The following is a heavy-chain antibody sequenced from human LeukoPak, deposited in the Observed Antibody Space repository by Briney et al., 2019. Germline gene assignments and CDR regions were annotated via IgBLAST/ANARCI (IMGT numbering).Heavy chain of an antibody. CDR3: ARCYYDSSGYCYYFDY. V-gene: IGHV4-59*01. J-gene: IGHJ4*02. CDR1: GGSISSYY. Sequence: PSETLSLTCTVSGGSISSYYWSWIRQPPGKGLEWIGYIYYSGSTNYNPSLKSRVTISVDTSKNQFSLKLSSVTAADTAMYYCARCYYDSSGYCYYFDYWGQGTLVTVSS. CDR2: IYYSGST. D-gene: IGHD3-22*01.